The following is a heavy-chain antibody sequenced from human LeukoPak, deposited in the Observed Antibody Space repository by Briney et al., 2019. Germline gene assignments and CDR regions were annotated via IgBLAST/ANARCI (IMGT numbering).Heavy chain of an antibody. V-gene: IGHV3-11*04. D-gene: IGHD1-7*01. CDR3: ARARNNWNYDDGITERAPDAFDI. Sequence: GGSLRLSCAASGFTFSDYYMSWIRQAPGKGLEWVSYISSSGSTIYYADSVKGRFTISRDNAKNSLYLQMNSLRAEDTAVYYCARARNNWNYDDGITERAPDAFDIWGQGTMVTVSS. J-gene: IGHJ3*02. CDR1: GFTFSDYY. CDR2: ISSSGSTI.